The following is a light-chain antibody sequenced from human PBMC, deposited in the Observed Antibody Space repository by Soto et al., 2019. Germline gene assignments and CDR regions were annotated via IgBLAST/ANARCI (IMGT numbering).Light chain of an antibody. Sequence: QSALTQPASVSGSPGQSITISCTGTSSDVGGYNFVSWYQQHPGKAPKLMIYDVYNRPSGVSNRFSGSKSGNTASLTISGXXXXXXXXXYCSSYTSTSTLVFGTRTK. CDR1: SSDVGGYNF. J-gene: IGLJ1*01. CDR3: SSYTSTSTLV. V-gene: IGLV2-14*01. CDR2: DVY.